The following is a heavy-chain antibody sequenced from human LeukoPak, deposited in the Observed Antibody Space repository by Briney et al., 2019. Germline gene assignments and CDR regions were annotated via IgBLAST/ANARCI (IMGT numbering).Heavy chain of an antibody. CDR3: ARGYASTSQLDP. V-gene: IGHV3-30*03. J-gene: IGHJ5*02. D-gene: IGHD6-13*01. Sequence: GGSLRLSCVASGFTFGSYAMHWVRQAPGKGLEWVAVISFDGSNKYYADSVKGRFTISRDNSKNTLYLQVSAEDTAIYYCARGYASTSQLDPWGQGTLVTVSS. CDR1: GFTFGSYA. CDR2: ISFDGSNK.